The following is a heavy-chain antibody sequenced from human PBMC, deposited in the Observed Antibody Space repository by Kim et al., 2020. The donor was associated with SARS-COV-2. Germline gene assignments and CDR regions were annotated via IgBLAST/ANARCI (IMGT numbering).Heavy chain of an antibody. CDR3: ARGRPNYYFDY. CDR2: IYTGGNT. Sequence: GGSLRLSCAASGFSVSDNYMSWVRQAPGKGLEWVAVIYTGGNTGYADSVKGRFTISRDNSKNTRYLQMNSLRAEDTAFYYCARGRPNYYFDYWGQGTLVTVSS. V-gene: IGHV3-66*01. J-gene: IGHJ4*02. CDR1: GFSVSDNY. D-gene: IGHD1-7*01.